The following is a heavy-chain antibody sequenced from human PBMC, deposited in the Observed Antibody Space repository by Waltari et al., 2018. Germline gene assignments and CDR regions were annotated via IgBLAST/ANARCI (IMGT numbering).Heavy chain of an antibody. Sequence: QVQLQQWGAGLLKPSETLSLTCAVYGGSFSGYYWSWIRQPPGQGLEWIGEINHSGSTNYNPSLKSRVTISVDTSKNQFSLKLSSVTAADTAVYYCARGFPYRYDSSGYYYYYYMDVWGKGTTVTVSS. CDR3: ARGFPYRYDSSGYYYYYYMDV. D-gene: IGHD3-22*01. CDR2: INHSGST. CDR1: GGSFSGYY. J-gene: IGHJ6*03. V-gene: IGHV4-34*01.